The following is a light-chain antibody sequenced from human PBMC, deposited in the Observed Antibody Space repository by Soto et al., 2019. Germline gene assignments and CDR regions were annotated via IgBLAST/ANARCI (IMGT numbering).Light chain of an antibody. CDR3: QAWDSSSVV. CDR1: KLGDRF. CDR2: EDR. V-gene: IGLV3-1*01. J-gene: IGLJ2*01. Sequence: SYELTQSPSVSVSPGQTASITCSGDKLGDRFAYWYQQKPGQSPVVVIYEDRKRPSGIPERFSGSNSGNTATLTISGTHAMDEADYYCQAWDSSSVVFGGGTKLTVL.